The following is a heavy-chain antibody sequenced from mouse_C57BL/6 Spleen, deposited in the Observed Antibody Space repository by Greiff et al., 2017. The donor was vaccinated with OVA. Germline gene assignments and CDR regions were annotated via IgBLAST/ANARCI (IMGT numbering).Heavy chain of an antibody. CDR1: GYAFSSYW. J-gene: IGHJ3*01. CDR3: ARAGYYGSGAY. D-gene: IGHD1-1*01. V-gene: IGHV1-80*01. CDR2: IYPGDGDT. Sequence: QVQLKESEAELVKPGASVKISCKASGYAFSSYWMNWVKQRPGKGLEWIGQIYPGDGDTNYNGKFKGKATLTADKSSSTAYMQLSSLTSEDSAVYFCARAGYYGSGAYWGQGTLVTVSA.